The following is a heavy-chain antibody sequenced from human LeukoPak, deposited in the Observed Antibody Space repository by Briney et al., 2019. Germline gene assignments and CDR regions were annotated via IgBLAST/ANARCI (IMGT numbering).Heavy chain of an antibody. Sequence: GGSLRLSCAASEFTVSSNYMSWVRQAPGKGLEWVSVIYSGGSTYYADSVKGRFTISRDNSKNTLYLQMNSLRAEDTAVYYCASQKYSYGFVPEYFQHWGQGTLVTVSS. J-gene: IGHJ1*01. D-gene: IGHD5-18*01. CDR2: IYSGGST. V-gene: IGHV3-66*04. CDR1: EFTVSSNY. CDR3: ASQKYSYGFVPEYFQH.